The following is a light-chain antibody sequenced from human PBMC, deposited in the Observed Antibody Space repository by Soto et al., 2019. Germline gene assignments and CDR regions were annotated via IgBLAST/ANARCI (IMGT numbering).Light chain of an antibody. V-gene: IGKV3-11*01. CDR2: DAS. CDR3: QHCSSWPFT. Sequence: EIVLTQSPATLSLSPGERATLSCRASQSVGSYLAWYQQKPGQTHRLLIYDASNRATGIPARFSGSGSGTDFTLTISSLEPEDFAVYFFQHCSSWPFTFGPGTKVDIK. J-gene: IGKJ3*01. CDR1: QSVGSY.